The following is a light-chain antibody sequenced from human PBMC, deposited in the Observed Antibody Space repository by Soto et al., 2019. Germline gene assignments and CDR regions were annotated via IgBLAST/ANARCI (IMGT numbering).Light chain of an antibody. V-gene: IGKV3-11*01. CDR2: GAS. CDR1: QSVSSY. CDR3: QQSYSTSWT. Sequence: EIVLTQAPATLSLSPGERATLSCRASQSVSSYLAWYQQKPGQAPRLLIYGASTRATGIPARFTGSGSGIEFTLTISSLQSEDSATYYCQQSYSTSWTFGQGTKVDIK. J-gene: IGKJ1*01.